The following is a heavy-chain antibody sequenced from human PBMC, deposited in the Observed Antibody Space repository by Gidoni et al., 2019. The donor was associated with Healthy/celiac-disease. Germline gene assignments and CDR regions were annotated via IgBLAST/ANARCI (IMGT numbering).Heavy chain of an antibody. CDR1: GFTFDDYA. V-gene: IGHV3-9*01. D-gene: IGHD3-9*01. Sequence: EVQLVEAGGGEGQPGRSLRLSGAASGFTFDDYAMHWVRQAPGKGLEWVSVISWNSGSIGYADSVKCRFTISRDNAKNSLYLQMNSLRAEDTALYYCAKGARYFDFNWFDPWGQGTLVTVSS. CDR3: AKGARYFDFNWFDP. J-gene: IGHJ5*02. CDR2: ISWNSGSI.